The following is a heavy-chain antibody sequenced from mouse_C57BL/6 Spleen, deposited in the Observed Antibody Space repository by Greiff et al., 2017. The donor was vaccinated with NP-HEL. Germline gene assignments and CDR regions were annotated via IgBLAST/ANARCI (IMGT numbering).Heavy chain of an antibody. CDR1: GYAFSSYW. Sequence: QVQLQQSGAELVKPGASVKISCKASGYAFSSYWMNWVKQRPGKGLEWIGQIYPGDGDTNYNGKFKGKATLTADKSSSTAYMQLSSLTSEDSAVYFCAREPDSSGFLDYWGQGTTLTVSS. J-gene: IGHJ2*01. D-gene: IGHD3-2*02. V-gene: IGHV1-80*01. CDR3: AREPDSSGFLDY. CDR2: IYPGDGDT.